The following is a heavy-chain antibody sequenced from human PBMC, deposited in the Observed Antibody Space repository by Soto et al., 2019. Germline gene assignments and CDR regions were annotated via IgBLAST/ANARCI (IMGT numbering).Heavy chain of an antibody. CDR1: GGSISSSRYY. CDR3: ATFYGSGSYYNDY. Sequence: QLQLQESGPGLVKPSETLSLTCTVSGGSISSSRYYWGWIRQPPGKGLGWIGCIYYSGSTYYNPPLKSRVTISVDTSKNQFSLKLNSVTAADTAMYYCATFYGSGSYYNDYWGQGTLVTVSS. J-gene: IGHJ4*02. CDR2: IYYSGST. V-gene: IGHV4-39*01. D-gene: IGHD3-10*01.